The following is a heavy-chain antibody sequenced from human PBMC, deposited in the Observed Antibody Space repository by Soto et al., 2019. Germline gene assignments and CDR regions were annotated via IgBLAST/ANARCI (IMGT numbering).Heavy chain of an antibody. D-gene: IGHD1-26*01. Sequence: EVQLLESGGGLIQPGGSLRLSCAASGFTFRSNAMSWVRQAPGKGLEWVSSISGSGGSTFYADSVKGRVTISRANSKNPLYLQMNSLRAEDEAVYYCAKDPWGLLDAFDIWGQGTMVNVSS. CDR3: AKDPWGLLDAFDI. CDR1: GFTFRSNA. J-gene: IGHJ3*02. V-gene: IGHV3-23*01. CDR2: ISGSGGST.